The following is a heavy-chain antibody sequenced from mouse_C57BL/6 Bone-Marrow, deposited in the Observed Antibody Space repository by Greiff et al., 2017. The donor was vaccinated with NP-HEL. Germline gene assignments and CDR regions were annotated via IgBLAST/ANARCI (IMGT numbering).Heavy chain of an antibody. Sequence: VQLKQSGAELVRPGASVKLSCTASGFNIKDDYMHWVKQRPEQGLEWIGWIDPENGDTDYASKFQGKATITADTSSNTAYLQLSSLTSEDTAVYYCTYGSSLYWYFDVWGTGTTVTVSS. D-gene: IGHD1-1*01. V-gene: IGHV14-4*01. CDR3: TYGSSLYWYFDV. CDR2: IDPENGDT. J-gene: IGHJ1*03. CDR1: GFNIKDDY.